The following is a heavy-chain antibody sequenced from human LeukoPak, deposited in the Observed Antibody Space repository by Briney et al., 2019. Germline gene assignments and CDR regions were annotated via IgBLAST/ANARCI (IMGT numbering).Heavy chain of an antibody. CDR3: ARLSCSSTSCAIPFGFDP. CDR1: GGSIGSYY. V-gene: IGHV4-4*07. J-gene: IGHJ5*02. D-gene: IGHD2-2*01. CDR2: IYTSGST. Sequence: SETLSLTCTVSGGSIGSYYWSWIRQPAGKGLEWIGRIYTSGSTNYNPSLKSRVTMSVDTSKNQFSLKLSSVTAADTAVYYCARLSCSSTSCAIPFGFDPWGQGTLVTVSS.